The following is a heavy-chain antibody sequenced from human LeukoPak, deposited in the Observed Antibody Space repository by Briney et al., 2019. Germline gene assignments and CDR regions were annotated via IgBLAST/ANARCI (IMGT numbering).Heavy chain of an antibody. CDR3: ARTLKSVYYFDY. CDR1: GYTFTSYG. J-gene: IGHJ4*02. Sequence: GASVKVSCKASGYTFTSYGISWVRQAPGQGLEWMGGIIPIFGTANYARKFQGRVTITADESTSTAYMELSSLRSEDTAVYYCARTLKSVYYFDYWGQGTLVTVSS. CDR2: IIPIFGTA. D-gene: IGHD2-8*01. V-gene: IGHV1-69*13.